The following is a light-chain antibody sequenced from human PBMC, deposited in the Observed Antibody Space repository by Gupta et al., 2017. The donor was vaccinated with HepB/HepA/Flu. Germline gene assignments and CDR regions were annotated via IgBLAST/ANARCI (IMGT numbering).Light chain of an antibody. CDR1: QSVTSSY. CDR2: GAS. V-gene: IGKV3-20*01. CDR3: QQDASRVT. Sequence: EIVLTQSPGTLSLSPGDRATLSCGASQSVTSSYLAWYQHKPGQAPRLLIYGASSRATGIPDRFSGSGSGTDFTLTISSLEPEDFAVYYCQQDASRVTFGGGTKVEIK. J-gene: IGKJ4*01.